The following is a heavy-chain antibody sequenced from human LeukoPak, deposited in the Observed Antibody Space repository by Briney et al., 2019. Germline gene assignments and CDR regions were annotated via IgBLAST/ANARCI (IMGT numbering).Heavy chain of an antibody. CDR3: ARGAKWIQLWLEELDY. CDR1: GYTFTGYY. V-gene: IGHV1-2*02. Sequence: ASVKVSCKASGYTFTGYYMHLVRQAPGQGLEWMGWINPNSGGTNYAQKFQGRVTMTRDTSISRDYMELSRLRSDDTAVYYCARGAKWIQLWLEELDYWGQGTLVTVSS. J-gene: IGHJ4*02. CDR2: INPNSGGT. D-gene: IGHD5-18*01.